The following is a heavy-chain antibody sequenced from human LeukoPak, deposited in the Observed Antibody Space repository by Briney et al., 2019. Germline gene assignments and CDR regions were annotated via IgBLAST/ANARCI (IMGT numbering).Heavy chain of an antibody. CDR3: TRPSYDSSVSGVVY. D-gene: IGHD3-22*01. CDR1: GFTFSGSA. V-gene: IGHV3-73*01. Sequence: GGSLRLSCATSGFTFSGSAIHWVRQASGKGLEWVGRIRSKANSYATTDVASVRGRFSISRDDSKNTAYLQMNSLKTEDTAVYYCTRPSYDSSVSGVVYWGQGTLVAVSS. CDR2: IRSKANSYAT. J-gene: IGHJ4*02.